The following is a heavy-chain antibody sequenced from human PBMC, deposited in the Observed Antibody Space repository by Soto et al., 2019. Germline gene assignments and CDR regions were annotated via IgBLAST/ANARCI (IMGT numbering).Heavy chain of an antibody. CDR3: ARGVVVITGGVDY. Sequence: PSETLSLTCTVSGGSISSGDYYWSWIRQPPGKGLEWIGYIYYSGSTYYNPSLKSRVTISVDTSKNQFSLKLSSVTAADTAVYYCARGVVVITGGVDYWGKGTLVTVSS. J-gene: IGHJ4*02. CDR1: GGSISSGDYY. CDR2: IYYSGST. V-gene: IGHV4-30-4*01. D-gene: IGHD3-22*01.